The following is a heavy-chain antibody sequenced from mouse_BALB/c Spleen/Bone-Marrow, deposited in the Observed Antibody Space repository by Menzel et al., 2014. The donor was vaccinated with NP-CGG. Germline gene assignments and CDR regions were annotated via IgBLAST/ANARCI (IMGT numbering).Heavy chain of an antibody. D-gene: IGHD4-1*01. Sequence: EVQGVESGGGLVQPGGSLKLSCAASGFTFSSYGMSWVRQTPDKRLELVATINSNGGSTYYPDSVKGRFTISRDNAKNTLYLQMSSLKSEDTAMYYCTREDTNWDFDYWGQGTTLTVSS. CDR1: GFTFSSYG. V-gene: IGHV5-6-3*01. J-gene: IGHJ2*01. CDR2: INSNGGST. CDR3: TREDTNWDFDY.